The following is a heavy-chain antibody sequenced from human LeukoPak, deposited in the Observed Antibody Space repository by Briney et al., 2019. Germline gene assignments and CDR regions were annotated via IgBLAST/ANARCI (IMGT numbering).Heavy chain of an antibody. CDR2: LSHSGST. Sequence: SETLSLTCAVNGGSFSGYYWDWIRQPPGKGLEWIGTLSHSGSTYYNPSLKSRVTISVDTSKNQFSLKLSAVTAADTAVYYCARVICSGGSCRFDYWGQGTLVTVSS. CDR3: ARVICSGGSCRFDY. D-gene: IGHD2-15*01. V-gene: IGHV4-38-2*01. CDR1: GGSFSGYY. J-gene: IGHJ4*02.